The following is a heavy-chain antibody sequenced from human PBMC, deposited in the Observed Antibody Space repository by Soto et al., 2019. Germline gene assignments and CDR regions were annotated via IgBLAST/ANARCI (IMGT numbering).Heavy chain of an antibody. CDR2: IWYDGSNK. V-gene: IGHV3-33*01. D-gene: IGHD3-3*01. J-gene: IGHJ5*02. Sequence: QVQLVESGGGVVQPGRSLRLSCAASGFTFTSYGMHWVRQAPGKGLEWVAVIWYDGSNKYYTDSVKGRFTISRDNSKNTLYLQMNSLRAEDTAVYFCARAEWLGGWGDPWGQGTQVTVSS. CDR1: GFTFTSYG. CDR3: ARAEWLGGWGDP.